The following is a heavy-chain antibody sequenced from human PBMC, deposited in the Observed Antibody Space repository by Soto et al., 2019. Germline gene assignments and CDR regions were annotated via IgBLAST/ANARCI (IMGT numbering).Heavy chain of an antibody. CDR2: IWYDGSNQ. J-gene: IGHJ3*02. D-gene: IGHD2-21*01. Sequence: QVQLVESGGGVVQPGRSLRLSCEASGFTFSSYGMHWVRQAPGKGLEWVAVIWYDGSNQYYADSVKGRFTISRDNSKNTLYMQMNSLRAEDTAVYYCAREKEGLDYAFDIWGQGTMVTVSS. CDR1: GFTFSSYG. CDR3: AREKEGLDYAFDI. V-gene: IGHV3-33*01.